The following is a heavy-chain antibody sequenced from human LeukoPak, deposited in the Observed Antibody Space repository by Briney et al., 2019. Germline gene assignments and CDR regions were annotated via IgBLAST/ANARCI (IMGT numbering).Heavy chain of an antibody. Sequence: GGSLRLSCAASGFTFSSYGMHWVRQAPGKGLEWVAVISYDGSNKYYADSVKGRFTISRDNSKNTLYLQMNSLRAEDTAVYYCARDGNNDYYYGMDVWGKGTTVTVSS. CDR3: ARDGNNDYYYGMDV. CDR1: GFTFSSYG. J-gene: IGHJ6*04. D-gene: IGHD2-8*01. CDR2: ISYDGSNK. V-gene: IGHV3-30*03.